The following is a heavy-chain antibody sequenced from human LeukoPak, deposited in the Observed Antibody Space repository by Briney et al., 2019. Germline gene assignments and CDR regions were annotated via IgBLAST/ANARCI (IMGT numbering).Heavy chain of an antibody. D-gene: IGHD6-13*01. Sequence: SETLSLTCTVSGGSISSSPYYWGWIRQPPGKGLEWIGSIYYSGTTHYSPSLESRVTISVDTSKNQFSLKLASVTAADTAVYYCARHGSLSCATGYSSSFDYWGQGTLVTVSS. CDR1: GGSISSSPYY. V-gene: IGHV4-39*01. CDR3: ARHGSLSCATGYSSSFDY. J-gene: IGHJ4*02. CDR2: IYYSGTT.